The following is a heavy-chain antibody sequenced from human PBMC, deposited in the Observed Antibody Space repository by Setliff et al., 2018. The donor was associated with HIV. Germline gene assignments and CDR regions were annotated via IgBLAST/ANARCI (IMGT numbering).Heavy chain of an antibody. Sequence: SETLSLTCAVSGGSISSSNWWSWVRQPPGKGLEWIGEIYHSGSTNYNPSLKSRVTISVDTSKKQFSLKLSSVSAADTAVYYCAVRRYYDSSFDYWGQGTLVTVSS. D-gene: IGHD3-22*01. CDR1: GGSISSSNW. CDR2: IYHSGST. V-gene: IGHV4-4*02. CDR3: AVRRYYDSSFDY. J-gene: IGHJ4*02.